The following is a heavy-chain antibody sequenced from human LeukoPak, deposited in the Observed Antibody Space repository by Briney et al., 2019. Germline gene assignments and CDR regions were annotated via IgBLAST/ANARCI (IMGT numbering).Heavy chain of an antibody. D-gene: IGHD6-19*01. J-gene: IGHJ5*02. CDR2: FDPEDDET. V-gene: IGHV1-24*01. CDR3: AMGAVAGTLVWFDP. Sequence: ASVKVSFTVSGYTLTELSIHWVRQAPGKGLEWMGGFDPEDDETIYAQKFQGRLTITEDTSTDTAYMELSSLRSEDTAVYYCAMGAVAGTLVWFDPWGQGTLVTVSS. CDR1: GYTLTELS.